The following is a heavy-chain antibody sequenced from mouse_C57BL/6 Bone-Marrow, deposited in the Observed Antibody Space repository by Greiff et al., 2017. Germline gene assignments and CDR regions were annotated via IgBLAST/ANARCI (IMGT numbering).Heavy chain of an antibody. CDR1: GYTFTSYD. CDR2: IYPRDGST. CDR3: ARRPHYGSTYFDY. D-gene: IGHD1-1*01. V-gene: IGHV1-85*01. Sequence: VQLQQSGPELVKPGASVKLSCKASGYTFTSYDINWVKQRPGQGLEWIGWIYPRDGSTKYNEKFKGTATLTVDTSSSTAYMELHSLTSEDSAVYFCARRPHYGSTYFDYWGQGTTLTVSS. J-gene: IGHJ2*01.